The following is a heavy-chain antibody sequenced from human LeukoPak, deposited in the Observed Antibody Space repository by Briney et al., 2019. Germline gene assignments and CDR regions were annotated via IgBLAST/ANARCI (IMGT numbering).Heavy chain of an antibody. Sequence: ASVKVSCKASGYTFTSYGISWVRQAPGQGLEWMGWISAYNGNTNYAQKLHGRVTMTTDTSTSTAYMELRSLRSDDTAVYYCARATAAAGTPSPFDYWGQGTLVTVSS. V-gene: IGHV1-18*01. J-gene: IGHJ4*02. CDR1: GYTFTSYG. CDR2: ISAYNGNT. D-gene: IGHD6-13*01. CDR3: ARATAAAGTPSPFDY.